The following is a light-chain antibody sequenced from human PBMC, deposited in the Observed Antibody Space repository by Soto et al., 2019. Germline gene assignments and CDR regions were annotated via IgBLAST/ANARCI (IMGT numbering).Light chain of an antibody. J-gene: IGKJ1*01. Sequence: EIVLTQSPATLSLSPGQRATLSCMASQSVSSFLVWYQQKPGQAPRLLISDASNRATGIPGRFSGSGSATDFSPTISSLEPEDFSVYYCQQRSNWPWTCGQGTKVEIK. V-gene: IGKV3-11*01. CDR3: QQRSNWPWT. CDR1: QSVSSF. CDR2: DAS.